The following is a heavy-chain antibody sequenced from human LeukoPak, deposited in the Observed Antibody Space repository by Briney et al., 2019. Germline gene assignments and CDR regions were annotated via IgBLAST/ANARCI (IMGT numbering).Heavy chain of an antibody. V-gene: IGHV3-74*01. Sequence: GGSLRLSCAASGFTFSSYWMHWVRQAPGKGLVWVSRINSDGSSTSYTDSVKGRFTISRDNAKNTLYLQMNSVRAEDTGVYYCARSIPTYFYDSSTYGPDAFDLWGQGTMVTVSS. CDR2: INSDGSST. J-gene: IGHJ3*01. D-gene: IGHD3-22*01. CDR3: ARSIPTYFYDSSTYGPDAFDL. CDR1: GFTFSSYW.